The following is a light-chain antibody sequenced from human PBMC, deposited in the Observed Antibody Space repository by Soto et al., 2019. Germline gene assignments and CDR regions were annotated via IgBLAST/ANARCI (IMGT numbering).Light chain of an antibody. Sequence: QSALTQPASVSGSPGQSITLSCTGTSGDVGGHNAVSWYQQHPGKAPKLLIYDVYNRPSGASNLFSGSKSGNTASLTISGRQAEDEADYYCSSYERSGAYVFGTGTKLTVL. V-gene: IGLV2-14*03. CDR1: SGDVGGHNA. J-gene: IGLJ1*01. CDR3: SSYERSGAYV. CDR2: DVY.